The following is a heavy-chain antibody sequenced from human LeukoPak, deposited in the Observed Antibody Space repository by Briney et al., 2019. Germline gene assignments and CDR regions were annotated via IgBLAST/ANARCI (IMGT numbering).Heavy chain of an antibody. CDR1: GFTFTSSA. CDR2: IVVGSGNT. J-gene: IGHJ4*02. Sequence: SVKVSCKASGFTFTSSAVQWVRQARGQRLEWIGWIVVGSGNTNYAQKFQGRVTMTRDTSTSTVYMELSSLRSEDTAVYYCARADRSEAHYDFWSGYYYFDYWGQGTLVTVSS. V-gene: IGHV1-58*01. CDR3: ARADRSEAHYDFWSGYYYFDY. D-gene: IGHD3-3*01.